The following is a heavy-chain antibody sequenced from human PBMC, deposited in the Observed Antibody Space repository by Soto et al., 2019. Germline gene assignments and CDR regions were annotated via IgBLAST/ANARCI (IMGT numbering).Heavy chain of an antibody. CDR1: GYTFTSYA. J-gene: IGHJ6*02. V-gene: IGHV1-3*01. D-gene: IGHD3-3*01. CDR3: ARVITIFGVVIIRAYYYGMDV. CDR2: INAGNGNT. Sequence: ASVKVSCKASGYTFTSYAMHWVRQAPGQRLEWMGWINAGNGNTKYSQKFQGRVTMTRNTSISTAYMELSSLRSEDTAVYYCARVITIFGVVIIRAYYYGMDVWGQGTTVTVSS.